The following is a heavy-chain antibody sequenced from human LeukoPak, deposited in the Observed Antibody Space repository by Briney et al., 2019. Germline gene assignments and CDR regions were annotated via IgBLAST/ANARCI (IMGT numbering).Heavy chain of an antibody. D-gene: IGHD4-17*01. V-gene: IGHV3-33*01. J-gene: IGHJ6*02. Sequence: PGRSLRLSCAASGFTFSSYGMHWVRQAPGKGLEWVAVIWYDGSNKYHADSVKGRFTISRDNSKNTLYLQMNSMRDEDTAVYYCARAPGDYYYYYYAMDVWGQGTTVTVSS. CDR2: IWYDGSNK. CDR3: ARAPGDYYYYYYAMDV. CDR1: GFTFSSYG.